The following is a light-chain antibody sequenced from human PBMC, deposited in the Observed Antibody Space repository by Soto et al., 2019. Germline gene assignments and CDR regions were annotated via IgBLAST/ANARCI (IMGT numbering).Light chain of an antibody. CDR2: DAS. V-gene: IGKV3-11*01. Sequence: EIVLTQSPGTLSLSPGERATLSCRASQSISIFLAWYQQKPGQAPRLLIYDASNRAAAVPARFSGSGSGTDFTLTIRSLEPEDFAFYFCQQRRTWPRITFGPGTTVDIK. CDR1: QSISIF. CDR3: QQRRTWPRIT. J-gene: IGKJ3*01.